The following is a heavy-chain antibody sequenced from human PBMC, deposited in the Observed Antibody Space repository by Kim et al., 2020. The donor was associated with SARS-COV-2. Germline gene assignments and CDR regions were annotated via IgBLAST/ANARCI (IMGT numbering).Heavy chain of an antibody. Sequence: GGSLRLSCAASGFTFSSYAMSWVRQAPGKGLEWVSAISGSGGSTYYAESVKGRFTISRDNSKNTLYLQMNSLRAEDTAVYYCAKVSRWSVTTLYYFDYWGQGTLVTVSS. CDR3: AKVSRWSVTTLYYFDY. V-gene: IGHV3-23*01. J-gene: IGHJ4*02. CDR2: ISGSGGST. D-gene: IGHD4-17*01. CDR1: GFTFSSYA.